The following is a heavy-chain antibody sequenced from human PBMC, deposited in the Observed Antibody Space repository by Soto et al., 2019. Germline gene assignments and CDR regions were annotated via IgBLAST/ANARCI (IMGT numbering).Heavy chain of an antibody. V-gene: IGHV3-30*18. Sequence: QVQLVESGGGVVQPGRSLRLSCAASGFTFSSYGMHWVRQAPGKGLEWVAVISYDGSNKYYADSVKGRFTISRDNSKNTLYLQMNSLRAEDTAVYYCAKQHCTNPGVCDGMDVWGQGTTVTVSS. CDR3: AKQHCTNPGVCDGMDV. D-gene: IGHD2-8*01. CDR1: GFTFSSYG. J-gene: IGHJ6*02. CDR2: ISYDGSNK.